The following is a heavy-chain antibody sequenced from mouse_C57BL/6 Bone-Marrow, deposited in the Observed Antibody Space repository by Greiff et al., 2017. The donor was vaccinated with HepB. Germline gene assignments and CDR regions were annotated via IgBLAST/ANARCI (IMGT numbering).Heavy chain of an antibody. CDR1: GYTFTSYG. J-gene: IGHJ3*01. CDR2: IYPRSGNT. V-gene: IGHV1-81*01. Sequence: VKLVESGAELARPGASVKLSCKASGYTFTSYGISWVKQRTGQGLEWIGEIYPRSGNTYYNEKFKGKATLTADKSSSTAYMELRSLTSEDSAVYFCARSHSKPFAYWGQGTLVTVSA. D-gene: IGHD2-5*01. CDR3: ARSHSKPFAY.